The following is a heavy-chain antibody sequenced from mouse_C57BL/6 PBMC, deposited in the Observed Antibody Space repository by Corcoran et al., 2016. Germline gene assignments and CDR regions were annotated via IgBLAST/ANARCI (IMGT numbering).Heavy chain of an antibody. D-gene: IGHD2-4*01. J-gene: IGHJ4*01. CDR3: ARVRGGYDYDWDYYAMDY. V-gene: IGHV3-6*01. CDR1: GYSITSGYY. Sequence: DVQLQESGPGLVKPSQSLSLTCSVTGYSITSGYYWNWIRQFPGNKLEWMGYISYDGSNNYNPSLKNRISITRDTSKNQFFLKLNSVTTEDTATYYCARVRGGYDYDWDYYAMDYWGQGTSVTVSS. CDR2: ISYDGSN.